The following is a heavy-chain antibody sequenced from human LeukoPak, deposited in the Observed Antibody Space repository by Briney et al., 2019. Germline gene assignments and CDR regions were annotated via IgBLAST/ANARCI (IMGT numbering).Heavy chain of an antibody. CDR2: ISYDGSNK. D-gene: IGHD5-12*01. J-gene: IGHJ4*02. CDR3: AKGQDIVATMATGFDY. V-gene: IGHV3-30*18. CDR1: GFTFSSYG. Sequence: GGSLRLSCAASGFTFSSYGMHWVRQAPGKGLEWVAVISYDGSNKYYADSVKGRFTISRDNSKNTLYLQMNSLRAEDTAVYYCAKGQDIVATMATGFDYWGQGTLVTVSS.